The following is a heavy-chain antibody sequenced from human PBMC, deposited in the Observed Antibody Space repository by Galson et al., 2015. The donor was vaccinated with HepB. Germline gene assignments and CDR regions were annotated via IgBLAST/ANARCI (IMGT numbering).Heavy chain of an antibody. CDR1: GGSFSGYY. CDR2: INHSGST. J-gene: IGHJ6*02. D-gene: IGHD6-13*01. CDR3: AGTGGMQQQLVRSPYYYYGMDV. Sequence: ETLSLTCAVYGGSFSGYYWSWIRQPPGKGLEWIGEINHSGSTNYNPSLKSRVTISVDTSKNQFSLKLSSVTAADTAVYYCAGTGGMQQQLVRSPYYYYGMDVWGQGTTVTVSS. V-gene: IGHV4-34*01.